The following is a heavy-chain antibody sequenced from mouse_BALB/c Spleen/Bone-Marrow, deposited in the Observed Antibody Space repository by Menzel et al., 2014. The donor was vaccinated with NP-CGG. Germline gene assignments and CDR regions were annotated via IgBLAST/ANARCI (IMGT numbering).Heavy chain of an antibody. J-gene: IGHJ2*01. CDR2: IRNKANGYTT. D-gene: IGHD2-2*01. Sequence: EVKLVESGGGLVQPGGSLRLSCATSGFTFTDYYMSWVRQPPGKALEWLGFIRNKANGYTTEYSASVKGRFTISRDNSQSILYLQMSTLRAEDSATYYCARYGYDYFDYWGQGTTLTVSS. V-gene: IGHV7-3*02. CDR3: ARYGYDYFDY. CDR1: GFTFTDYY.